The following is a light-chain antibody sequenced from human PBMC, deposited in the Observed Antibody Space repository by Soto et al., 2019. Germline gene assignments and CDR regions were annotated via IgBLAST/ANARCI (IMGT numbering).Light chain of an antibody. CDR2: DVG. J-gene: IGLJ2*01. V-gene: IGLV2-11*01. Sequence: QSALTQPPSASGSPGQSVTISCTGTSSDVGGYNYVSWYQHHPGKAPKVLIYDVGKRPSGVPDRFSGSKSGNTASLTISGLQAEDEADYYCCSYAGRYTVIFGGGTQLTVL. CDR1: SSDVGGYNY. CDR3: CSYAGRYTVI.